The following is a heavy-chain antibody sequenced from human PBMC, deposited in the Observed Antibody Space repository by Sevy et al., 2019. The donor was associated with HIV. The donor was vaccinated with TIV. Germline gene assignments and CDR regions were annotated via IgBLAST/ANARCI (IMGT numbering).Heavy chain of an antibody. J-gene: IGHJ4*02. CDR3: ARGRAIAAAGTLDY. D-gene: IGHD6-13*01. CDR1: GFTFNTYA. V-gene: IGHV3-30-3*01. CDR2: ISYDGGSK. Sequence: GGSLRLSWAASGFTFNTYAMHWVRQAPGKGLEWVAVISYDGGSKYYADSVKGRFTISRDNSKNTLYLQMISLRPEDSAIYYCARGRAIAAAGTLDYWGQGTLVTVSS.